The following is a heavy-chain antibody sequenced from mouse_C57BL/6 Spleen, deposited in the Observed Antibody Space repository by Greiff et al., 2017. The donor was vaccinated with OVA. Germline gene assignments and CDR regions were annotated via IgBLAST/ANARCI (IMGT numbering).Heavy chain of an antibody. J-gene: IGHJ4*01. CDR3: ARQELHYYAMDY. CDR2: ISSGSSTI. D-gene: IGHD1-3*01. V-gene: IGHV5-17*01. Sequence: DVMLVESGGGLVKPGGSLKLSCAASGFTFSDYGMHWVRQAPEKGLEWVAYISSGSSTIYYADTVKGRFTISRDNAKNTLFLQMTSLRSEDTAMYYCARQELHYYAMDYWGQGTSVTVSS. CDR1: GFTFSDYG.